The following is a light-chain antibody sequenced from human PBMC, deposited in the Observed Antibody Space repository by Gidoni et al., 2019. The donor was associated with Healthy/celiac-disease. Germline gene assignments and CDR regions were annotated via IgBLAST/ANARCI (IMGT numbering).Light chain of an antibody. CDR2: EVS. V-gene: IGLV2-14*01. CDR3: SSYTSSSTLV. J-gene: IGLJ2*01. Sequence: QTDLTQPASVSGSPGQSITLSCTGTSRDVGGYNYVSWSQQHPGNAPKLMIYEVSNRPSGVSNRFSGSNSGNSASLTISGLQAEDEADYYCSSYTSSSTLVFGGWTTLTVL. CDR1: SRDVGGYNY.